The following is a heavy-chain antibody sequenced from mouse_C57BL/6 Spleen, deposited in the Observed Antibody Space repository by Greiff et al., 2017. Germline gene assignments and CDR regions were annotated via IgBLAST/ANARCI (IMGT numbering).Heavy chain of an antibody. V-gene: IGHV1-26*01. Sequence: EVQLQQSGPELVKPGASVKISCKASGYTFTDYYMNWVKQSHGKSLEWIGDINPNNGGTSYNQKFKGKATLTVDKSSSTAYMELRSLTSEDSAVFYWARPPFTTGGGYYAMDYWGQGTSVTVSS. CDR1: GYTFTDYY. CDR3: ARPPFTTGGGYYAMDY. J-gene: IGHJ4*01. CDR2: INPNNGGT. D-gene: IGHD1-1*01.